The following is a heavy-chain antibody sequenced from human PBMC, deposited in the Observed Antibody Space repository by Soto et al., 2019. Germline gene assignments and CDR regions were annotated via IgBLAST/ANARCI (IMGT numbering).Heavy chain of an antibody. V-gene: IGHV3-23*01. D-gene: IGHD6-19*01. J-gene: IGHJ4*02. CDR3: AKDRGIAVAPPVY. CDR1: EFSFDDYA. Sequence: AXXSLRLSCAASEFSFDDYAMRWVRQAPGKGLEWVSSITFTGVSTYYADSVKGRFTISRDNSKDTLYLQMNSLRADDTAVYYCAKDRGIAVAPPVYWGQGTLVTVSS. CDR2: ITFTGVST.